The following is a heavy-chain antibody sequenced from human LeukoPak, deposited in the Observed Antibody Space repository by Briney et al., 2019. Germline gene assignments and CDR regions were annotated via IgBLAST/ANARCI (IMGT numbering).Heavy chain of an antibody. CDR2: INTNTGNP. CDR1: GYTFTSYA. D-gene: IGHD3-22*01. J-gene: IGHJ4*02. CDR3: AREGGEYYYDSSGYLDY. V-gene: IGHV7-4-1*02. Sequence: GASVKVSCKASGYTFTSYAMNWVRQAPGQGLEWMGWINTNTGNPTYAQGFTGRFVFSLDTSVSTAYLQISSLKAEDTAVYYCAREGGEYYYDSSGYLDYWGQGTLVTVSS.